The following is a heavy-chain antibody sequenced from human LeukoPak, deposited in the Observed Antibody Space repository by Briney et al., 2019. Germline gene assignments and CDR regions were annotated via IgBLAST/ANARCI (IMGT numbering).Heavy chain of an antibody. D-gene: IGHD4-23*01. CDR3: AREDYGGNSFDY. J-gene: IGHJ4*02. CDR2: ISSSSSTI. Sequence: GSLRLSCAASGFIFSRYSMNWVRQAPGKGLEWVSYISSSSSTIYYADSVKGRFTISRDNAKNSLYLQMNSLRDEDTAVYYCAREDYGGNSFDYWGQGTLVTVSS. CDR1: GFIFSRYS. V-gene: IGHV3-48*02.